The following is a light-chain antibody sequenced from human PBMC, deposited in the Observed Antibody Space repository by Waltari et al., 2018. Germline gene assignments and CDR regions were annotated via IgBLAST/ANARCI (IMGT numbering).Light chain of an antibody. CDR1: QSVSRS. Sequence: ELVFTHSPGTLSLSPGERASLSCRASQSVSRSLAWYQQKHGQAPRLLIYDASTRATGIPDRFSGSGSWTDFSLTISRLEPEDFAVYYCQKYVSLPATFGQGTKVEIK. CDR2: DAS. CDR3: QKYVSLPAT. V-gene: IGKV3-20*01. J-gene: IGKJ1*01.